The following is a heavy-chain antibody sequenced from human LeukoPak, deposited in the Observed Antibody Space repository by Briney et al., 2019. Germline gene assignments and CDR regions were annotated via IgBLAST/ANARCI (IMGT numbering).Heavy chain of an antibody. V-gene: IGHV4-34*01. CDR2: INHSGST. Sequence: SETLSLTCAVYGGSFSGYYWSWIRQPPGKGLEWIGEINHSGSTNYNPSLKSRVTISVDTSKNQFSLKLSSVTAADTAVYYCARHAVFLWFGEYNWFDPWGQGTLVTVSS. CDR3: ARHAVFLWFGEYNWFDP. D-gene: IGHD3-10*01. J-gene: IGHJ5*02. CDR1: GGSFSGYY.